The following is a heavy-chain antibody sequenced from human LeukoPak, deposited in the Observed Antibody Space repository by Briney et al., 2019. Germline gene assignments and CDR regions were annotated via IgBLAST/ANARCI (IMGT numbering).Heavy chain of an antibody. J-gene: IGHJ4*02. CDR3: ARVGSIAAAGTPDY. CDR2: ISGSGSYT. CDR1: GFTFSDYY. Sequence: GGSLRLSCAASGFTFSDYYMTWIRQAPGKGLEWLSYISGSGSYTNYADSVKGRFTTSRDNAKDSLYLQMNSLRAEDTAVYYCARVGSIAAAGTPDYWGQGTLVTVSS. D-gene: IGHD6-13*01. V-gene: IGHV3-11*06.